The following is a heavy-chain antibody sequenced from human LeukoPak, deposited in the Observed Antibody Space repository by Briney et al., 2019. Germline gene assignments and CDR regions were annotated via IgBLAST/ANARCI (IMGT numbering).Heavy chain of an antibody. CDR3: ARGQRSYFRAVDD. J-gene: IGHJ4*02. D-gene: IGHD1-26*01. CDR2: IYYCGST. Sequence: PSETLSLTCTVSGGSIRSYFWSWIRQPPGKGLEGIGYIYYCGSTNYSPSLKRRVTISVDTSKNQFSLKLSSVTAADTAVYYCARGQRSYFRAVDDWGQGTLVTVSS. CDR1: GGSIRSYF. V-gene: IGHV4-59*01.